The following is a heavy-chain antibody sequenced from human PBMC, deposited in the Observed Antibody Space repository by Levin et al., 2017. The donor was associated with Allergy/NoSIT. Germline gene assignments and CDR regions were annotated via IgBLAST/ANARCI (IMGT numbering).Heavy chain of an antibody. CDR1: GYTFTSYH. CDR3: ALWGGFGDYGFDY. Sequence: GESLKISCKASGYTFTSYHMHWVRQTPGQGLEWLGIINPSGGRTTYAQSFQGRVTMTRDTSTSTVYMELNSLKSEDTAVYYCALWGGFGDYGFDYWGQGTLVTVSS. V-gene: IGHV1-46*01. J-gene: IGHJ4*02. D-gene: IGHD4-17*01. CDR2: INPSGGRT.